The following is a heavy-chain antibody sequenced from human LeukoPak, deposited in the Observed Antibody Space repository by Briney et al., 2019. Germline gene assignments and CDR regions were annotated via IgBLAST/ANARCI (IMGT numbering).Heavy chain of an antibody. Sequence: SETLSLTCSVSGGSVISFYWGWIRQPPGKGLEWLGHIHNSGTTNYHPSLKSRVTISLDTSNNQFSLNLRSVTAGDTAVYFCARDRGRVRYGDAFEFWGQGKMVTVSS. V-gene: IGHV4-59*02. CDR2: IHNSGTT. CDR1: GGSVISFY. CDR3: ARDRGRVRYGDAFEF. D-gene: IGHD4-17*01. J-gene: IGHJ3*01.